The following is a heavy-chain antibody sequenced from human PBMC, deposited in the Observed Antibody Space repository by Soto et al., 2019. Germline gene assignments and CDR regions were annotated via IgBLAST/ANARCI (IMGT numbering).Heavy chain of an antibody. CDR2: ISAYNGNT. CDR1: GYTFTSYG. V-gene: IGHV1-18*01. D-gene: IGHD3-3*01. CDR3: ARAGDYWGGYPSMDV. Sequence: QVQLVQSGAEVKKPGASVKVSCKASGYTFTSYGISWVRQAPGQGLEWMGWISAYNGNTNYAQKLQGRVTMTTDRSTRTAYRELRSPRSDATALYYCARAGDYWGGYPSMDVCGNGTPVTVCS. J-gene: IGHJ6*03.